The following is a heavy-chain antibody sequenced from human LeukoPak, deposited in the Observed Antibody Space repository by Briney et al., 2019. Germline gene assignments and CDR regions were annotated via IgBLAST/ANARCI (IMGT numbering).Heavy chain of an antibody. CDR1: GFTFSNSA. CDR2: LSGSGITT. V-gene: IGHV3-23*01. CDR3: AKGIYSSGWSYFDY. D-gene: IGHD6-19*01. Sequence: GGSLRLSCAASGFTFSNSAMSWVRQAPGKGLEWVSTLSGSGITTYYADSVKGRFTISRDNSKNTLYLRMNSLRAEDTAVYYCAKGIYSSGWSYFDYWGHGTLVTVSS. J-gene: IGHJ4*01.